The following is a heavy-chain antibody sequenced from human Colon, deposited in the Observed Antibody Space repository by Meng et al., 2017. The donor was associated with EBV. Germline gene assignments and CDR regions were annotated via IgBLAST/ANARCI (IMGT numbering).Heavy chain of an antibody. CDR3: ARQATGYCSGGSCYSGSIFDY. CDR1: GGSISSGDYY. CDR2: IYYSGST. V-gene: IGHV4-30-4*01. Sequence: VPLQGTGPRLVKPSQTLSLTCTVSGGSISSGDYYWSWIRQPPGKGLEWIGYIYYSGSTHYNPSLKSRVTISVDTSKNQFSLKVSSVTAADTAVYYCARQATGYCSGGSCYSGSIFDYWGQGTLVTVSS. D-gene: IGHD2-15*01. J-gene: IGHJ4*02.